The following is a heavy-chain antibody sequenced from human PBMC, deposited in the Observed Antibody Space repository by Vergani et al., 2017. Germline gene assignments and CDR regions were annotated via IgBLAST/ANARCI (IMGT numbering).Heavy chain of an antibody. V-gene: IGHV3-30*02. Sequence: VQLVESGGGLVKPGGSLRLSCAASGFTFSSYSMNWVRQAPGKGLEWVAFIRYDGSNKYYADSVKGRFTISRDNSKNTLYLQMNSLRAEDTAVYYCARVIWDSSGWYSFDYWGQGTLVTVSS. CDR1: GFTFSSYS. CDR2: IRYDGSNK. D-gene: IGHD6-19*01. CDR3: ARVIWDSSGWYSFDY. J-gene: IGHJ4*02.